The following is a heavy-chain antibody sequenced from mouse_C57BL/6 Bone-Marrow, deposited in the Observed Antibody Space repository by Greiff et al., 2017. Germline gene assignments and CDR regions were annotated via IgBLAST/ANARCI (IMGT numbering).Heavy chain of an antibody. CDR2: IDPENGDT. CDR3: ANSRITTVD. CDR1: GFNIKDDY. D-gene: IGHD1-1*01. J-gene: IGHJ3*01. Sequence: EVQLQQSGAELARPGASVKLSCTASGFNIKDDYMHWVKQRPEQGLEWIGWIDPENGDTEYASKFQGKATITADTSSNTAYLQLSSLTSEDTAVYYCANSRITTVDWGKGTLVTVSA. V-gene: IGHV14-4*01.